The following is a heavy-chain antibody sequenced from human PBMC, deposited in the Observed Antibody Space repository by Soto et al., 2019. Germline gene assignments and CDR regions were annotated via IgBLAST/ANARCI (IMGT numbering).Heavy chain of an antibody. Sequence: TLSLTCAITGDRVSSNRAGWSWVRQSPSDGRGWLGRTFFRSKWYYEYAVSVRARITNNPDTSKNQYSLQLNSVTPEDTAVYFFARGEQYSGRIFDYWGQRTLVTVSS. CDR1: GDRVSSNRAG. V-gene: IGHV6-1*01. J-gene: IGHJ4*01. CDR2: TFFRSKWYY. D-gene: IGHD1-26*01. CDR3: ARGEQYSGRIFDY.